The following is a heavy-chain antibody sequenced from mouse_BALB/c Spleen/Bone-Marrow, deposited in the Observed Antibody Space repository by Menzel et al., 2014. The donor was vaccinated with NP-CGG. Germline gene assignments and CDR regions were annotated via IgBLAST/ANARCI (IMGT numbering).Heavy chain of an antibody. V-gene: IGHV1-69*02. CDR1: GYTFTSYW. CDR2: IYPSDSYT. Sequence: QVQLQQSGAELVRPGASVKPSCKASGYTFTSYWINWVKQGPGQGLEWIGNIYPSDSYTNYNQKFKDKATLTVDKSSSTAYMQLSSPTSEDSAVYYCTRDDGSFAYWGQGTLVTVSA. J-gene: IGHJ3*01. CDR3: TRDDGSFAY. D-gene: IGHD2-3*01.